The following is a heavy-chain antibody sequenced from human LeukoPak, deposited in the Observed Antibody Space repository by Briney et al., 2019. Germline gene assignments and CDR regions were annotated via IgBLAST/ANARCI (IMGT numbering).Heavy chain of an antibody. CDR2: IYYSGST. Sequence: SETLSLTCTVSGGSISSSSYYWGWIRQPPGKGLEWIGSIYYSGSTNYNPSLKSRVTISVDTSKNQFSLKLSSVTAADTAVYYCARASPGYDSSGYQYYFDYWGQGTLVTVSS. CDR3: ARASPGYDSSGYQYYFDY. J-gene: IGHJ4*02. CDR1: GGSISSSSYY. V-gene: IGHV4-39*07. D-gene: IGHD3-22*01.